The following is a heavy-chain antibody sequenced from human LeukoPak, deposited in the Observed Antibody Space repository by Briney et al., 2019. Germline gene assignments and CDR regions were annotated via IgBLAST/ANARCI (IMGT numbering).Heavy chain of an antibody. J-gene: IGHJ4*02. CDR1: GGSVSSGSYY. CDR2: IYYSGST. D-gene: IGHD2-2*02. Sequence: PSETLSLTCTVSGGSVSSGSYYWSWIRQPPGKGLEWIGYIYYSGSTNYNPSLKSRVTISVDTSKNQFSLKLSSVTAADTAVYYCARGWGYCSSTSCYKDDYWGQGTLVTVSS. V-gene: IGHV4-61*01. CDR3: ARGWGYCSSTSCYKDDY.